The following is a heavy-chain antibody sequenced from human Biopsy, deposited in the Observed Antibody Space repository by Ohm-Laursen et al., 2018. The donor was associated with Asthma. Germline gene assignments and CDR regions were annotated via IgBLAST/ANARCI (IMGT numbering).Heavy chain of an antibody. CDR2: ISAYNGNT. CDR1: GYTFNSAG. D-gene: IGHD3-10*01. Sequence: GSSVKVSCKPSGYTFNSAGITWVRQAPGQGLEWMGWISAYNGNTKVAQKLQDRVTMITDTSTSTAYMELRSLRSDDTAVYFCARAVDYSHYYGIDVWGQGTTVTVS. V-gene: IGHV1-18*01. CDR3: ARAVDYSHYYGIDV. J-gene: IGHJ6*02.